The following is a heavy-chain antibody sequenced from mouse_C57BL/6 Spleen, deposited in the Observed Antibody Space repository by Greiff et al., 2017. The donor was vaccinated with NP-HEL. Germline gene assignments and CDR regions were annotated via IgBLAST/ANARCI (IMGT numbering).Heavy chain of an antibody. CDR3: ARQSGYYYAMDY. J-gene: IGHJ4*01. CDR1: GYTFTEYT. Sequence: VQLQESGAELVKPGASVKLSCKASGYTFTEYTIHWVKQRSGQGLEWIGWFYPGSGSIKYNEKFKDKATLTADKSSSTVYMELSRLTSEDSVVYFCARQSGYYYAMDYWGQGTSVTVSS. V-gene: IGHV1-62-2*01. D-gene: IGHD2-2*01. CDR2: FYPGSGSI.